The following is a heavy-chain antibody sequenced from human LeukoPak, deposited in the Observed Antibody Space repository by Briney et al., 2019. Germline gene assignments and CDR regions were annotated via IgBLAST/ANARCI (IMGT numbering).Heavy chain of an antibody. D-gene: IGHD3-22*01. J-gene: IGHJ6*02. CDR2: IYYSGGT. V-gene: IGHV4-39*01. CDR3: ARSPSSGYYYVYYYYGMDV. CDR1: GGSISGSSYY. Sequence: SETLSLTCTVSGGSISGSSYYWGWIRQPPGKGLEWIGSIYYSGGTYYKPSLKSRVTMSVDTSKNQFSLKLSSMTAADTAVYYCARSPSSGYYYVYYYYGMDVWGQGTTVTVSS.